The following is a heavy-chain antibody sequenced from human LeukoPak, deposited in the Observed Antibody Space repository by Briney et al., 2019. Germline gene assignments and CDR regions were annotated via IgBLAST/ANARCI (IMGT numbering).Heavy chain of an antibody. Sequence: PGGSLRLSCAASGFTFSSYAMHWVRQAPGKGLEWVAVISYDGSNKYYADSVKGRFTISRDNSKNTLYLQMNSLSAEDTAVFYCARGGHGAAGFNYYYYYMDVWGKGTTVTVSS. CDR1: GFTFSSYA. J-gene: IGHJ6*03. CDR2: ISYDGSNK. CDR3: ARGGHGAAGFNYYYYYMDV. V-gene: IGHV3-30*04. D-gene: IGHD6-13*01.